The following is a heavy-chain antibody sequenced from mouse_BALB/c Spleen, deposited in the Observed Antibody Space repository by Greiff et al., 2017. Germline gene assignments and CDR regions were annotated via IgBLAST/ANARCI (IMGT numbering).Heavy chain of an antibody. Sequence: EVQGVESGGGLVKPGGSLKLSCAASGFTFSSYVMSWVRQTPEKRLEWVASISSGGSTYYPDSVKSGYTTSRDNARNILYLKMSSLRSEDTAMYYCARRERYCGYAWYFDVWGAGTTVTVSA. CDR2: ISSGGST. D-gene: IGHD1-2*01. J-gene: IGHJ1*01. CDR1: GFTFSSYV. CDR3: ARRERYCGYAWYFDV. V-gene: IGHV5-6-5*01.